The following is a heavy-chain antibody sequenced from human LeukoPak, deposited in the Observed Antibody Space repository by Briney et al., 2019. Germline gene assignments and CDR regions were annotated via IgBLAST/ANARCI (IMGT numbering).Heavy chain of an antibody. V-gene: IGHV3-23*01. CDR1: GFTFSTYA. D-gene: IGHD3-22*01. Sequence: PGGSLRLSCAASGFTFSTYAMSWVRQAPGKGLEWVSAISGSGGSTYYADSVKGRFTISRDNSKNTLYLQMNSLRAEDTAVYYCANNYYYDSSGYFGYWGQGTLVTVSS. CDR2: ISGSGGST. J-gene: IGHJ4*02. CDR3: ANNYYYDSSGYFGY.